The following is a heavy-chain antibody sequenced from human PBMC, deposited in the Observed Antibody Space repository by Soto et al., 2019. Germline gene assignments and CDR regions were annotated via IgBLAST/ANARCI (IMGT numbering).Heavy chain of an antibody. V-gene: IGHV1-69*06. CDR1: GGTFSSYA. CDR3: ARSVVVTAGFDP. CDR2: IIPIFGTA. D-gene: IGHD2-21*02. Sequence: AASVKVSCKASGGTFSSYATSWVRQAPGQGLEWMGGIIPIFGTANYAQKFQGRVTITADKSTSTAYMELSSLRSEDTAVYYCARSVVVTAGFDPWGQGTLVTVSS. J-gene: IGHJ5*02.